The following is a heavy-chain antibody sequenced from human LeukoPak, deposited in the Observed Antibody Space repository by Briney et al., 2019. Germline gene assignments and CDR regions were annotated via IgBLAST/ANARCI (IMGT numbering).Heavy chain of an antibody. V-gene: IGHV3-23*01. Sequence: SGGSLRLSCAASGFTFSSYAMSWVRQAPGKGLEWVSAISGSGGSTYYADSVKGRFTISRDNAKNSLYLQMTSLRAEDTAVYYCARGGIFNPYELWGQGTLVTVSS. CDR1: GFTFSSYA. D-gene: IGHD3-22*01. CDR2: ISGSGGST. CDR3: ARGGIFNPYEL. J-gene: IGHJ4*02.